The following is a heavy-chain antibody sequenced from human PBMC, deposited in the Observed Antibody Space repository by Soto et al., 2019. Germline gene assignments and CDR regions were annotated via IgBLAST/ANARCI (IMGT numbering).Heavy chain of an antibody. D-gene: IGHD3-22*01. CDR2: IHYSGTT. V-gene: IGHV4-30-4*01. Sequence: SETLSLTCSVSGASISSGDSYWTWIRQPPGKGLEWIGYIHYSGTTYYNPSLKSRVTISVDTSKNQFSLKLSSVTAADTAVYFCARDKSLTTDFDYWGKGTLVTVSS. J-gene: IGHJ4*02. CDR1: GASISSGDSY. CDR3: ARDKSLTTDFDY.